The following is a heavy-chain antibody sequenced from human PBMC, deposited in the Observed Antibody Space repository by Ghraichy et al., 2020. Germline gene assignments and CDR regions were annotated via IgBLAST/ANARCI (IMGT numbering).Heavy chain of an antibody. CDR1: GGTFSSYA. V-gene: IGHV1-69*13. J-gene: IGHJ4*02. CDR3: ARDVYYYDSSGYSITTQDPDY. Sequence: SVKVSCKASGGTFSSYAISWVRQAPGQGLEWMGGIIPVFGTANYAQKFQGRVTITADESTSTAYMELSSLRSEDTAVYYCARDVYYYDSSGYSITTQDPDYWGQGTLVTVSS. D-gene: IGHD3-22*01. CDR2: IIPVFGTA.